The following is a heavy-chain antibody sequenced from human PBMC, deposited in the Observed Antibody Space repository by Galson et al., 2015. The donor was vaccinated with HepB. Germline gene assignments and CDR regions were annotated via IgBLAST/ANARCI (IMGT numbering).Heavy chain of an antibody. V-gene: IGHV3-11*06. CDR2: ISSSSSYT. Sequence: SLRLSCAASGFTFSDYYMSWIRQAPGKGLEWVSYISSSSSYTNYADSVKGRFTISRDNAKNSLYLQMNSLRAEDTAVYYCARGATVVTPTLDYWGQGTLVTVSS. J-gene: IGHJ4*02. D-gene: IGHD4-23*01. CDR1: GFTFSDYY. CDR3: ARGATVVTPTLDY.